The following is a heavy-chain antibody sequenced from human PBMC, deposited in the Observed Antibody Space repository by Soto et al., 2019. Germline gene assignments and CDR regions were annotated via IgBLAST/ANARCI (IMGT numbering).Heavy chain of an antibody. CDR3: ARDLRSKGSGRDVGMDV. CDR2: IGTAGDP. J-gene: IGHJ6*02. D-gene: IGHD3-10*01. CDR1: GFTFSSYD. V-gene: IGHV3-13*05. Sequence: GGSLRLSCAASGFTFSSYDMHRVRQATGKGLEWVSAIGTAGDPYYPGSVKGRFTISRENAKNSLYLQMNSLRAGDTAVYYCARDLRSKGSGRDVGMDVWGQGTTVTVSS.